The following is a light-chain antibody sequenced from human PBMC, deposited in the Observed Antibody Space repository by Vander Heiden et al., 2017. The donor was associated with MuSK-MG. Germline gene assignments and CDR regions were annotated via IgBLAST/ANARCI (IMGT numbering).Light chain of an antibody. CDR3: QQSNSTPQT. CDR2: AAS. J-gene: IGKJ1*01. Sequence: IQMTQSPPSLSASVGDRVTITCRASQSISSYLNWYQQKPGKAPKLLIYAASSLQSGVPSRFSGSGSGTDFTLTISSLQPEDFATYYCQQSNSTPQTFGQGTKVEIK. V-gene: IGKV1-39*01. CDR1: QSISSY.